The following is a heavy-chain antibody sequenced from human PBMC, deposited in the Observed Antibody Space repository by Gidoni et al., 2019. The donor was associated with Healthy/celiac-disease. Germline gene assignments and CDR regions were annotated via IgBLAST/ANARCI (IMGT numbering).Heavy chain of an antibody. Sequence: EVELLESGGGLVQPGGSLRLSCAASGFTFSSYAMSWVRQAPGKGLEWVSAISGSGGSTYYADSVKGRFTISRDNTKNTLYLQMNSLRAEDTAVYYCAKDPGIDGELFDYWGQGTLVTVSS. V-gene: IGHV3-23*01. CDR3: AKDPGIDGELFDY. J-gene: IGHJ4*02. D-gene: IGHD4-17*01. CDR2: ISGSGGST. CDR1: GFTFSSYA.